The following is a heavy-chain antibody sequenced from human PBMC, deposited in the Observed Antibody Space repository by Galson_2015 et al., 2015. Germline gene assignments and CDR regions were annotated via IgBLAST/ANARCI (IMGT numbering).Heavy chain of an antibody. Sequence: SLRLSCAASGFTFSTSAMNWVRQAPGKGLEWVSSISANGASTFYADSVKGRFTISRDNSETTVYLQMNSLRADDTALYYCAKPAPALTGYYQYHYYGMDVWGQGTTVTVSS. CDR3: AKPAPALTGYYQYHYYGMDV. V-gene: IGHV3-23*01. J-gene: IGHJ6*02. CDR2: ISANGAST. CDR1: GFTFSTSA. D-gene: IGHD3-9*01.